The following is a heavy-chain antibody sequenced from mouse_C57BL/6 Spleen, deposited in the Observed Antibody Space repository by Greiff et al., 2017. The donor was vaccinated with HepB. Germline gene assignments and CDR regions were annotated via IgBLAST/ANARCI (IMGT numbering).Heavy chain of an antibody. CDR3: ATNWAAWFAY. J-gene: IGHJ3*01. Sequence: EVKLMESGGGLVKPGGSLKLSCAASGFTFSDYGMHWVRQAPEKGLEWVAYISSGSSTIYYADTVKGRFTISRDNAKNTLFLQMTSLRSEDTAMYYCATNWAAWFAYWGQGTLVTVSA. D-gene: IGHD4-1*01. CDR2: ISSGSSTI. CDR1: GFTFSDYG. V-gene: IGHV5-17*01.